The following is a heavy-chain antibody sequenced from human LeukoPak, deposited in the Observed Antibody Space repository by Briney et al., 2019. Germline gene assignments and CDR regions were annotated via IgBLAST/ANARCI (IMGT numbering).Heavy chain of an antibody. Sequence: PSETLSLTCTVSGGSINAYYWSWIRQPPGKGVEWIAYVRDNGENNYNPSLKSRVAISVDTANNQISLRLSFVTAADTAIYYCARQPANTAAFDIWGLGTMVTVSS. D-gene: IGHD5-18*01. CDR1: GGSINAYY. J-gene: IGHJ3*02. CDR2: VRDNGEN. V-gene: IGHV4-59*08. CDR3: ARQPANTAAFDI.